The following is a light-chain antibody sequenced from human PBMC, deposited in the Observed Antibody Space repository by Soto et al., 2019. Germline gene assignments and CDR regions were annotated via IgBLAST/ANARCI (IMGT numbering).Light chain of an antibody. Sequence: QSVLTQPASVSGSPGQSNTISCTGTSSDVGSYNLVSWYQQHPGKAPKLMIYEDTKRPSGVSNRFSGSKSGNTASLTISGLQAEDEADYYCCSYAGISTSVFGTGTKVTVL. J-gene: IGLJ1*01. CDR3: CSYAGISTSV. V-gene: IGLV2-23*01. CDR2: EDT. CDR1: SSDVGSYNL.